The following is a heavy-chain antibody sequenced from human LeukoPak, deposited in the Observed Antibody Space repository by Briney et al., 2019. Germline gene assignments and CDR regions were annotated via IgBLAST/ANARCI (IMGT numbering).Heavy chain of an antibody. V-gene: IGHV3-48*03. CDR2: ISSSGSTI. CDR1: GFTSSSYE. CDR3: ARAPSGWYPDY. J-gene: IGHJ4*02. Sequence: GGSLRLSCAASGFTSSSYEMNWVRQAPGKGLEWVSYISSSGSTIYYADSVKGRFTISRDNAKNSLYLQMNSLRAEDTAVYYCARAPSGWYPDYWGQGTLVTVSS. D-gene: IGHD6-19*01.